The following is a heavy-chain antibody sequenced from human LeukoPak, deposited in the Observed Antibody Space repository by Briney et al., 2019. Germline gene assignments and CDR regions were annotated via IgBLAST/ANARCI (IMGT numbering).Heavy chain of an antibody. Sequence: PSETLSLTCSVSGGFSGSYYWNWIRQPPGKGLEWIGSIYDSGSTNYNPSLKSRVTISVDTSKNQFSLKLSSVTAADTAVYYCARGRGFMDVWGKGTTVTVSS. V-gene: IGHV4-59*01. D-gene: IGHD3-16*01. CDR3: ARGRGFMDV. CDR2: IYDSGST. CDR1: GGFSGSYY. J-gene: IGHJ6*03.